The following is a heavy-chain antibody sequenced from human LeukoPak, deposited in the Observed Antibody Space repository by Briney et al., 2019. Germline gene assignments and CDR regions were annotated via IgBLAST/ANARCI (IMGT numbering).Heavy chain of an antibody. V-gene: IGHV3-48*01. CDR2: ISSSSSTI. CDR3: ARERYFDY. CDR1: GFTFSSYS. Sequence: GGSLRLSCAASGFTFSSYSMNWVRRAPGKGLEWVSYISSSSSTIYYADSVRGRFTISRDNAKNSLYLQMNSLRAEDTAVYYCARERYFDYWGQGTLVTVSS. J-gene: IGHJ4*02.